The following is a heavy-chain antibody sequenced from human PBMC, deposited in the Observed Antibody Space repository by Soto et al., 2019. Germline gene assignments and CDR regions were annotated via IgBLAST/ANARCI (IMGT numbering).Heavy chain of an antibody. CDR1: GGTFNSYA. V-gene: IGHV1-69*01. CDR3: ARGARASLWFGAQDY. CDR2: IIPNFGTA. J-gene: IGHJ4*02. Sequence: QVQLVQSGAEVKKPGSSVKVSCKASGGTFNSYAISWVRQAPGQGLEWMGGIIPNFGTANYAQKFQGRVTITADESTRTAYMELSSLRSEDTAVYYCARGARASLWFGAQDYWGQGTLVTVSS. D-gene: IGHD3-10*01.